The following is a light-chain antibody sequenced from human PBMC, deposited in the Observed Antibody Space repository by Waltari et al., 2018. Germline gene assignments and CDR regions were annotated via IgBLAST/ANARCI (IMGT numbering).Light chain of an antibody. CDR1: QSLVHSNGNTY. V-gene: IGKV2-30*02. CDR2: EVS. Sequence: DVVMTQSPLSLPITPGQPASISCRSSQSLVHSNGNTYLSWYQQKPGQPPRRLIYEVSNQDSGVPDRFRGSGAGTDFTLKISIVEAEDVGVYYCGQGTHLPYSFGQGTKVEIK. J-gene: IGKJ2*03. CDR3: GQGTHLPYS.